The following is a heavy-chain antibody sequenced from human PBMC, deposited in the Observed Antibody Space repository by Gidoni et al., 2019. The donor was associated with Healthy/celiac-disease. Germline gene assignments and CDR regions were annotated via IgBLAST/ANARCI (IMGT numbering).Heavy chain of an antibody. Sequence: QVQLQESGPGLVKPSGTLSLTCAVSSGSISSSNWWSWVRQPPGQGLEWIGEIYQRGSTNYNPSLKSRVTISVDKSKNQFSLKLSSVTAADTAVYYCARDQDYYDSSGRAFDAFDIWGQGTMVTVSS. CDR3: ARDQDYYDSSGRAFDAFDI. CDR1: SGSISSSNW. V-gene: IGHV4-4*02. D-gene: IGHD3-22*01. J-gene: IGHJ3*02. CDR2: IYQRGST.